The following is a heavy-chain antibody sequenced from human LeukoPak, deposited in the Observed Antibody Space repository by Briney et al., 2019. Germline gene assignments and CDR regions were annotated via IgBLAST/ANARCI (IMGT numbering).Heavy chain of an antibody. Sequence: GGSLRLSCAASGFTFSSYTMNWVRQPPGKGLEWVSNIGTSSTTIYYADSVKGRFTISRDNAKNSLYLQMNSLRAEDTAVYYCARGEVTGYFWGVVGYWGQGTLVTVSS. CDR2: IGTSSTTI. CDR1: GFTFSSYT. V-gene: IGHV3-48*04. CDR3: ARGEVTGYFWGVVGY. J-gene: IGHJ4*02. D-gene: IGHD3-9*01.